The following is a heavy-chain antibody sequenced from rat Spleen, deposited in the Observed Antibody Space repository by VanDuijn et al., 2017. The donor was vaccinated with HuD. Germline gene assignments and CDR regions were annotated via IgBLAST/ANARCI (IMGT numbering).Heavy chain of an antibody. D-gene: IGHD1-12*02. Sequence: EVQLVESGGGLVKPGRSMKLSCSASGFTFSNYDMAWVRQAPTKGLEWVASISYEGSSTYYGDSVKGRFTISRDNAKSTLYLQMNSLRSEDTATYYYARHSGMMVVITPFDYWGQRVMVPVTS. V-gene: IGHV5-22*01. J-gene: IGHJ2*01. CDR2: ISYEGSST. CDR1: GFTFSNYD. CDR3: ARHSGMMVVITPFDY.